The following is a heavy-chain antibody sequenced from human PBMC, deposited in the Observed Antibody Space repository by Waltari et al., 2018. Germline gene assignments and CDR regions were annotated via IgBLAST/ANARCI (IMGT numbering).Heavy chain of an antibody. CDR1: GGSFSGYY. CDR3: ARVSRRTYRSPVPGRHYYYGMDV. V-gene: IGHV3-21*01. D-gene: IGHD1-1*01. Sequence: VQLQQWGAGLLKPSETLSLTCAVYGGSFSGYYWSWIRQPPGKGLEWVSSISSSSSYIYYADSVKGRFTISRDNAKNTLYLQMNRLRAEDTAVYFCARVSRRTYRSPVPGRHYYYGMDVWGQGTTVTVSS. CDR2: ISSSSSYI. J-gene: IGHJ6*02.